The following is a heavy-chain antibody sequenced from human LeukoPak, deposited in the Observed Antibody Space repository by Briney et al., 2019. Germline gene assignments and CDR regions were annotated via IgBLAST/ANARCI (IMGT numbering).Heavy chain of an antibody. D-gene: IGHD2-2*01. CDR3: ARSISPLPAAVGSWFDP. Sequence: GASVKVSCKASGGTFSSYAISWVRQAPGQGLEWMGGIIPIFGTANYAQKFQGRVTITADESTSTAYMELSSLRSDDTAVYYCARSISPLPAAVGSWFDPWGQGTLVTVSS. CDR1: GGTFSSYA. CDR2: IIPIFGTA. V-gene: IGHV1-69*13. J-gene: IGHJ5*02.